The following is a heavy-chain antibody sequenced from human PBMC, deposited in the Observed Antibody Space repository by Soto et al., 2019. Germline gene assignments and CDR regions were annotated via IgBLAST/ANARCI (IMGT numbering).Heavy chain of an antibody. D-gene: IGHD2-15*01. CDR3: ARPPIEYCSGGSCYSQDY. CDR2: INHSGST. Sequence: PSETLSLTCAVYGGSFSGYYWSWIRQPPGKGLEWIGEINHSGSTNYNPSLKSRVTISVDTSKNQFSLKLSSVTAADTAVYYCARPPIEYCSGGSCYSQDYWGQGTLVTVSS. J-gene: IGHJ4*02. CDR1: GGSFSGYY. V-gene: IGHV4-34*01.